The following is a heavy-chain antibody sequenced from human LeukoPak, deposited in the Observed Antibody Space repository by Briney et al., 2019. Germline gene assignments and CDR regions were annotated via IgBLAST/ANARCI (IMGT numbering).Heavy chain of an antibody. V-gene: IGHV3-21*01. J-gene: IGHJ6*04. CDR1: GFTFSTYS. CDR3: AREYDV. CDR2: ISDDSNYI. Sequence: GGSLRLSCAASGFTFSTYSGNWIRQAPGKGLEWVSSISDDSNYIFHADSVKGRFTISRDNAKNSLYLQMNSLRAEDTAVYYCAREYDVWGKGTTVTISS.